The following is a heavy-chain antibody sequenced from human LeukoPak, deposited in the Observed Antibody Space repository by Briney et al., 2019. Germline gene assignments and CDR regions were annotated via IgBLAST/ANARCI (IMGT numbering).Heavy chain of an antibody. CDR1: GFTFSSYS. V-gene: IGHV3-21*01. CDR3: ARDRVYDFWSGYFDYYYYYYMDV. J-gene: IGHJ6*03. Sequence: GGSLRLSCAASGFTFSSYSMNWVRQAPGKGLEWVSSISSSSSYIYYADSVKGRFTISRDNAKNSLYLQMNSLRAEDTAVYYCARDRVYDFWSGYFDYYYYYYMDVWGKGTTVTVSS. D-gene: IGHD3-3*01. CDR2: ISSSSSYI.